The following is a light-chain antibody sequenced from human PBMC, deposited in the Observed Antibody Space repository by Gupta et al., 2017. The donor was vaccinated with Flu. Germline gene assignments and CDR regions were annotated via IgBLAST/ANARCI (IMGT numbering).Light chain of an antibody. CDR1: HDIGSW. J-gene: IGKJ2*02. Sequence: DIQLTQSPSSLSAPVGDRVTITCRTSHDIGSWLGWYQQKPGEAPKLLIYSTSNLHSGVPSRFSGSRSGTDFTLTISGLQPEDCATYFCQQANNFPRTFGQGTTLEI. CDR2: STS. V-gene: IGKV1-12*01. CDR3: QQANNFPRT.